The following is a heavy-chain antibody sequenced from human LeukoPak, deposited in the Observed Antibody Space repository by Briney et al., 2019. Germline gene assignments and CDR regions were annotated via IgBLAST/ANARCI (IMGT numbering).Heavy chain of an antibody. CDR2: INLSAGST. CDR1: GYTFTGYY. J-gene: IGHJ3*02. Sequence: ASVKVSCKASGYTFTGYYIHWVRQAPGQGLAWMGIINLSAGSTSYARKFQGRLTMTRDTSTSTVYMELSSLRSEDTAVYYCARGQYYSDTINYYSRHDAFDIWGQGTMVTVSS. V-gene: IGHV1-46*01. CDR3: ARGQYYSDTINYYSRHDAFDI. D-gene: IGHD3-22*01.